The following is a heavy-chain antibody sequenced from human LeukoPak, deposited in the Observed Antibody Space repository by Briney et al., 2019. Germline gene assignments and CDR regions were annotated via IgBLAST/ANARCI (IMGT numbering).Heavy chain of an antibody. CDR1: GFTFNTYS. CDR2: ISGSSTYI. D-gene: IGHD6-19*01. Sequence: PGGSLRLSCAASGFTFNTYSLIWVRQAPGKGLEWVSSISGSSTYIFYADSVKGRFTISRDNSKNTLYLQMNSLRAEDTAVYYCATRIAVDAFDIWGQGTMVTVSS. CDR3: ATRIAVDAFDI. J-gene: IGHJ3*02. V-gene: IGHV3-21*01.